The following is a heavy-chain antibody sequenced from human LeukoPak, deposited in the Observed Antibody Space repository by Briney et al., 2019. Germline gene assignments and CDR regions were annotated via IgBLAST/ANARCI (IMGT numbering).Heavy chain of an antibody. D-gene: IGHD6-13*01. CDR3: ARALYSSSWYLDY. CDR1: GGSISSYY. CDR2: IYYSGST. Sequence: SETLSLTCTVSGGSISSYYWSWFRQPPGKGLEWIGYIYYSGSTNYNPSLKSRVTISVDTSKNPFSLKLSSVTAADTAVYCCARALYSSSWYLDYWGQGTLVTVSS. J-gene: IGHJ4*02. V-gene: IGHV4-59*01.